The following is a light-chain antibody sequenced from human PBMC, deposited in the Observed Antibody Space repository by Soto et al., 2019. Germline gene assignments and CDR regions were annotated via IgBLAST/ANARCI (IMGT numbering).Light chain of an antibody. CDR2: EDN. Sequence: NFMLTQPHSVSESPGKTVTISCTRSSGSIASNYVQWYQQRPGSAPTTVIYEDNQRPSGVPDRFSGSIDSSSNSASLTISGLKTEDEADYYCQSYDSSKPWVFGGGTKVTVL. V-gene: IGLV6-57*03. J-gene: IGLJ3*02. CDR3: QSYDSSKPWV. CDR1: SGSIASNY.